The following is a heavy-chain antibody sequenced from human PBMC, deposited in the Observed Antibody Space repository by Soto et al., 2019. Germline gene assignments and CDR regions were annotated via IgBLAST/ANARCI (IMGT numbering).Heavy chain of an antibody. J-gene: IGHJ6*02. D-gene: IGHD1-1*01. CDR1: GITFNRKG. Sequence: GGSLRLSCSASGITFNRKGMHWVRQAPGKGLDLVAVISHDGSKEYYSGSGKGRFTISTDKAKNTLHLQMIIVRAEDTAVYYFARDRSAGNYFYYGMDVCGQATKVTVS. V-gene: IGHV3-30*12. CDR3: ARDRSAGNYFYYGMDV. CDR2: ISHDGSKE.